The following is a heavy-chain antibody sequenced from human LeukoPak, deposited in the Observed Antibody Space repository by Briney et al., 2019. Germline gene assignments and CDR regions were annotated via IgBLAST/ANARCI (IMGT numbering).Heavy chain of an antibody. J-gene: IGHJ4*02. CDR3: ARKGLGGELGGFDY. Sequence: PGGSLRLSCAASGFTFSSYWMSWVRQAPGKGLEWVANIKQDGSEKYYVDSVKGRFTISRDNAKNSLYLQMHSLRAEDTALYHCARKGLGGELGGFDYWGQGILVTVSS. CDR1: GFTFSSYW. V-gene: IGHV3-7*03. CDR2: IKQDGSEK. D-gene: IGHD1-26*01.